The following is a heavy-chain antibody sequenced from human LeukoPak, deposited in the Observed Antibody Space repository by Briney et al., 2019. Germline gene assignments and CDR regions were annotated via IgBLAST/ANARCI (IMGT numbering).Heavy chain of an antibody. CDR3: ARDLLPGRYDSSGYYLPHY. Sequence: GRSLRLSCAASGFTFSSYAMHWVRQAPGKGLEWVAVISYDGSNKYYADSVKGQFTISRDTSKNTLYLQMNSLRAEDTAVYYCARDLLPGRYDSSGYYLPHYWGQGTLVTVSS. D-gene: IGHD3-22*01. CDR1: GFTFSSYA. V-gene: IGHV3-30-3*01. CDR2: ISYDGSNK. J-gene: IGHJ4*02.